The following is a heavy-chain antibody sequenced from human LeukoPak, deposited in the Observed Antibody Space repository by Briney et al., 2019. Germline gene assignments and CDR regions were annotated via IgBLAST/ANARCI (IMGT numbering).Heavy chain of an antibody. V-gene: IGHV3-21*01. Sequence: PGGSLRLSCAASGFTFSSYSMNWVRQAPGKGLEWVSSISSSSSYIYYTDSVKGRFTISRDNAKKSLYLQMNSLRAEDTAVYYCARVGGITLALAPSPFPDYNYYYMDVWGKGTTVTVSS. D-gene: IGHD3-10*01. CDR3: ARVGGITLALAPSPFPDYNYYYMDV. J-gene: IGHJ6*03. CDR1: GFTFSSYS. CDR2: ISSSSSYI.